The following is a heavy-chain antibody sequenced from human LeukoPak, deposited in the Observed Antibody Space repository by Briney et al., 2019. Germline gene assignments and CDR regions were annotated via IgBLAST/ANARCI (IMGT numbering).Heavy chain of an antibody. CDR2: IIPIFGTA. D-gene: IGHD4-23*01. Sequence: EASVKVSCKASGGTFSSYAISWVRQAPGQGLEWMGGIIPIFGTANYAQKFQGRVTITTDESTSTAYMELSSLRSEDTAVYYCARVYRYGDNDLDAFDIWGQGRMVTVSS. CDR1: GGTFSSYA. J-gene: IGHJ3*02. CDR3: ARVYRYGDNDLDAFDI. V-gene: IGHV1-69*05.